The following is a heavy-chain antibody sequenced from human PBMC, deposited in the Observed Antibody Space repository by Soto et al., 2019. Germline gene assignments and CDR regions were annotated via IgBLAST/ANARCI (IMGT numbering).Heavy chain of an antibody. V-gene: IGHV4-30-2*01. CDR3: ATHRRFLEWYYFDY. Sequence: QLQLQESGSGLVKPSQTLSLTCAVSGGSINSGGYSWSWIRQPPGKGLEWIGYISYRGSTYYNPSLKSRVTISVDRSKNQFALKLSSVTAADTAVYYCATHRRFLEWYYFDYWGQGTLVTVSS. CDR2: ISYRGST. CDR1: GGSINSGGYS. D-gene: IGHD3-3*01. J-gene: IGHJ4*02.